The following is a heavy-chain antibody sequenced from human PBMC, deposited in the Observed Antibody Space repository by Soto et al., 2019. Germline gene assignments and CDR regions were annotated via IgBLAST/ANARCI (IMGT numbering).Heavy chain of an antibody. CDR1: GYTFTSYA. V-gene: IGHV1-3*01. J-gene: IGHJ6*02. CDR3: ARGITANWPFDV. D-gene: IGHD3-10*01. CDR2: INAGNGNT. Sequence: ASVKVSCKASGYTFTSYAMHWVRQAPGQRLEWMGWINAGNGNTKFSQKFQGRVTITRDTSASTAYMELSSLRSEDTAVFYCARGITANWPFDVWGQGTTVTVSS.